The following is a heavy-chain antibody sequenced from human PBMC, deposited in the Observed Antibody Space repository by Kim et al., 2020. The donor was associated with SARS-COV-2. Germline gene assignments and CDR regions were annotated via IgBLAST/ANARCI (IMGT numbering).Heavy chain of an antibody. CDR2: IYYSGST. J-gene: IGHJ5*02. CDR1: GGSISSSSYY. V-gene: IGHV4-39*01. D-gene: IGHD3-10*01. CDR3: ARPGPGYYVSGSYYQLGWFDP. Sequence: SETLSLTCTVSGGSISSSSYYWGWIRQPPGKGLEWIGSIYYSGSTYYNPSLKSRVTISVDTSKNQFSLKLSSVTAADTAVYYCARPGPGYYVSGSYYQLGWFDPWGQGTLVTVSS.